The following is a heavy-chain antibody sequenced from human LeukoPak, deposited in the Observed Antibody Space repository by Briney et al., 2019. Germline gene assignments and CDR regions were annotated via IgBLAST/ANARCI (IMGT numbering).Heavy chain of an antibody. D-gene: IGHD2-15*01. J-gene: IGHJ4*02. V-gene: IGHV4-59*13. Sequence: KPSETLSLTCSVSGGSIGRYYWSWIRQPPGKGLEWIGYIHYSGSTNYNPSLKSRVTISADTSKNQLSLRVRSVIAADTAVYYCAREWSAFDYWGQGTLVTVSS. CDR2: IHYSGST. CDR1: GGSIGRYY. CDR3: AREWSAFDY.